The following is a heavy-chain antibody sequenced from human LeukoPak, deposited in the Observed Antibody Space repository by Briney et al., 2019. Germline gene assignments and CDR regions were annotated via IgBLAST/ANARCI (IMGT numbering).Heavy chain of an antibody. J-gene: IGHJ5*02. D-gene: IGHD5-18*01. CDR3: ARAAQLWFRWFDP. Sequence: PGGSLRLSCAASGFTFSSYAMHWVRQAPGKGLEWVAVISYDGSNKYYADSVKGRFTISRDNSKNTLYLQMNSLRAEDTAVYYCARAAQLWFRWFDPWGQGTLVTVSS. CDR2: ISYDGSNK. CDR1: GFTFSSYA. V-gene: IGHV3-30-3*01.